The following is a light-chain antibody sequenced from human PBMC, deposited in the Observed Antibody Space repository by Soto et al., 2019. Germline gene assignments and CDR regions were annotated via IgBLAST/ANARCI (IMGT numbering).Light chain of an antibody. CDR1: QSVSSN. V-gene: IGKV3-15*01. CDR2: GAS. CDR3: QQYNNWPPLYT. Sequence: EIVMTQSPATLSVSPGKRSTLSCRASQSVSSNLAWYQQKPGQAPRLLIYGASTRATGLPARFSGSGSGTEFTLTISSLQSEDFAVYNCQQYNNWPPLYTFGQGTKLEIK. J-gene: IGKJ2*01.